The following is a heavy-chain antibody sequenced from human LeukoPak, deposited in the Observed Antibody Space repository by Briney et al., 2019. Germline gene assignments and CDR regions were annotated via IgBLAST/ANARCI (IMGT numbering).Heavy chain of an antibody. V-gene: IGHV4-59*08. CDR1: GGSISSYY. D-gene: IGHD6-19*01. J-gene: IGHJ4*02. CDR2: IYYSGST. CDR3: ARLVAAVAADY. Sequence: SETLSLTCTVSGGSISSYYWSWIRQPPGKGLEWIGYIYYSGSTNYIPSLKSRVTISVDTSKNQFSLKLSSVTAADTAVYYCARLVAAVAADYWGQGTLVTVSS.